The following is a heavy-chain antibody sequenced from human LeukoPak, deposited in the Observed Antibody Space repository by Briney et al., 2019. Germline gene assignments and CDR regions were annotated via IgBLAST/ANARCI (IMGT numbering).Heavy chain of an antibody. Sequence: ASVKVSCKASGYTFTDYYMHWVRQAPGQGLEWMGWINPNSGGTNYAQTFQGRVTITRDTSSSTAYMELSRLRSDDTAVYFCAREVTGTTNAFDIWGQGTMVTVSS. CDR3: AREVTGTTNAFDI. D-gene: IGHD1-20*01. J-gene: IGHJ3*02. CDR1: GYTFTDYY. CDR2: INPNSGGT. V-gene: IGHV1-2*02.